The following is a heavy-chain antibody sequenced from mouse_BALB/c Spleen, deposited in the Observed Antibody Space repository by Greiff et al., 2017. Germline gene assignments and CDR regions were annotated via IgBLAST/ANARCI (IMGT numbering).Heavy chain of an antibody. V-gene: IGHV3-6*02. CDR2: ISYDGSN. Sequence: EVKLQESGPGLVKPSQSLSLTCSVTGYSITSGYYWNWIRQFPGNKLEWRGYISYDGSNNYNPSLKNRISITRDTSKNQFFLKLNSVTTEDTATYYCARGEGYYAMDYWGQGTSVTVSS. CDR1: GYSITSGYY. CDR3: ARGEGYYAMDY. J-gene: IGHJ4*01.